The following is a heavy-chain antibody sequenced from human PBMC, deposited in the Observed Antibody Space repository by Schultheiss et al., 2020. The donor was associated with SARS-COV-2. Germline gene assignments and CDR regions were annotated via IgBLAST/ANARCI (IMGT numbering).Heavy chain of an antibody. CDR1: GFTFSSYD. D-gene: IGHD6-6*01. CDR3: AVTLIAADLDY. V-gene: IGHV3-13*01. J-gene: IGHJ4*02. CDR2: IGTAGDT. Sequence: GGSLRLSCAASGFTFSSYDMHWVRQATGKGLEWVSAIGTAGDTYYPGSVKGRFTISRENAKNTLYLQMNSLRAEDTAVYYCAVTLIAADLDYWGQGTLVTVSS.